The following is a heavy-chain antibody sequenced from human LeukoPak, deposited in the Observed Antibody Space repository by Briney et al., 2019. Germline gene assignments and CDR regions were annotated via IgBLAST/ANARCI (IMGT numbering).Heavy chain of an antibody. CDR2: ISGSSSYI. D-gene: IGHD3-3*01. Sequence: GGSLRLPCAASGFTFRSYSMNWVRQAPGKGLEWVSSISGSSSYIYYADSVKGRFTISRDNSKNTLYLQMNSLRAEDTAVYYCARGGPSGDVWSGYDYLDYWGQGTLVTVSS. CDR1: GFTFRSYS. V-gene: IGHV3-21*01. J-gene: IGHJ4*02. CDR3: ARGGPSGDVWSGYDYLDY.